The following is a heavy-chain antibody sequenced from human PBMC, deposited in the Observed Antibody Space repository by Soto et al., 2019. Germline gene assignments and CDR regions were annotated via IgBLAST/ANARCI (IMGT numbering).Heavy chain of an antibody. V-gene: IGHV4-61*01. CDR1: GGSVSSGSYY. J-gene: IGHJ4*02. CDR2: TYYRGST. D-gene: IGHD7-27*01. CDR3: ARDLGQGCTPDHNYLDY. Sequence: SDTLSLTCTVSGGSVSSGSYYWSWVRQPPGKGLEWIGYTYYRGSTKYNPSLKSRVTISVDTSKNQFSLKLSSVTAADTAIYYCARDLGQGCTPDHNYLDYWGQGTRVTVSS.